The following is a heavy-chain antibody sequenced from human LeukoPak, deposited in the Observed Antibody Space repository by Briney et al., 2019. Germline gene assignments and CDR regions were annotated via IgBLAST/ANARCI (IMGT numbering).Heavy chain of an antibody. CDR3: ARAHFWDYYYGMDV. Sequence: GGSLRLSCAASGFTFSDYYMSWILQASGKGLEWVSYISSSGSTIYYADSVKGRFTISRDNAKNSPYLQMNSLRAEDTAVYYCARAHFWDYYYGMDVWGQGTTVTVSS. J-gene: IGHJ6*02. CDR1: GFTFSDYY. V-gene: IGHV3-11*01. D-gene: IGHD3-16*01. CDR2: ISSSGSTI.